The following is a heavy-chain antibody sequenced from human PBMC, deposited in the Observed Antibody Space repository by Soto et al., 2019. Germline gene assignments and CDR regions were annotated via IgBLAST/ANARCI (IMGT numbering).Heavy chain of an antibody. CDR2: IIPIFGTA. J-gene: IGHJ4*02. CDR3: ARDRGCCTNGVCYYFDY. V-gene: IGHV1-69*13. CDR1: GGTFSSYA. Sequence: SVKVSCKASGGTFSSYAISWVRQAPGQGLEWMGGIIPIFGTANYAQKFQGRVTITADESTSTAYMELSSLRSEDTAVYYCARDRGCCTNGVCYYFDYWGQGTLVTVSS. D-gene: IGHD2-8*01.